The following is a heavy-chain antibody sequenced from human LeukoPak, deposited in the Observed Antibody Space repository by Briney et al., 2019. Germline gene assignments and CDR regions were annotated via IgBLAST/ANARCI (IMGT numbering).Heavy chain of an antibody. J-gene: IGHJ4*02. V-gene: IGHV4-34*01. CDR1: GGSFSGYY. D-gene: IGHD3-10*01. CDR2: INHSGST. CDR3: ARGLRRDRLWFGELRGQQYYFDY. Sequence: SETLSLTCAVYGGSFSGYYWGWIRQPPGKGLEWIGEINHSGSTNYNPSLKSRATISVATSKNQFSLKLSSVTAADTAVYYCARGLRRDRLWFGELRGQQYYFDYWGQGTLVTVSS.